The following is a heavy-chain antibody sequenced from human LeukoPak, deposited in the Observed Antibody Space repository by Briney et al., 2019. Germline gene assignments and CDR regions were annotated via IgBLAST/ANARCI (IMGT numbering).Heavy chain of an antibody. CDR1: GYTLTELS. CDR3: ARGYSSSWPFDY. Sequence: ASVKVSCKVSGYTLTELSMHWVRQAPGKGLEWMGGFDPEDGETIYAQKFQGRVTITADKSTSTAYMELSSLRSEDTAVYYCARGYSSSWPFDYWGQGTLVTVSS. V-gene: IGHV1-24*01. CDR2: FDPEDGET. D-gene: IGHD6-13*01. J-gene: IGHJ4*02.